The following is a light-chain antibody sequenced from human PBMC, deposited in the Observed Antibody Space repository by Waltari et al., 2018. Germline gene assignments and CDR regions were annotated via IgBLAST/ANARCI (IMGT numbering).Light chain of an antibody. CDR3: QAWDSSTVV. V-gene: IGLV3-1*01. CDR2: QDS. CDR1: KLGDKY. J-gene: IGLJ2*01. Sequence: SYELTQPPSVSVSPGQTASITCPGDKLGDKYACWYQQKPGQSPVLVIYQDSKRPSGIPEGLSGSNSGNTATRTVGGTQAMDEADYYCQAWDSSTVVFGGGTKLTVL.